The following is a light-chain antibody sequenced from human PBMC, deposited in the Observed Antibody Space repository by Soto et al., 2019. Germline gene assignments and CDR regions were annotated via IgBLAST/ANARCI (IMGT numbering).Light chain of an antibody. Sequence: QSVLTQPPSVSGVPGQRVTISCTGSTSNIGAGSDVHWYQQLPGSAPKLLIYDNDNRPSGVPDRFSGSKSGTSASLAITGLQAEDEADYYCQSYDSRLSVVFGGGTKLTVL. CDR1: TSNIGAGSD. CDR2: DND. CDR3: QSYDSRLSVV. J-gene: IGLJ3*02. V-gene: IGLV1-40*01.